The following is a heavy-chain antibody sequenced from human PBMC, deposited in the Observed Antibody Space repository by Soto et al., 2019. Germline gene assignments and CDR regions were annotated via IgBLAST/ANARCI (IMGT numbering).Heavy chain of an antibody. CDR2: ISPGSRYP. J-gene: IGHJ5*02. CDR1: GFTFGDSY. D-gene: IGHD2-15*01. V-gene: IGHV3-11*06. CDR3: VRGGGGGLFDP. Sequence: QVQLVESGGGLVPPGGSLRLSCAGSGFTFGDSYMRWIRQAPGKGLEWLSYISPGSRYPAYADSVKGRFTISRDKAKRSLYPQMMSLTAEDTDIYYCVRGGGGGLFDPWGQGTMVTVSS.